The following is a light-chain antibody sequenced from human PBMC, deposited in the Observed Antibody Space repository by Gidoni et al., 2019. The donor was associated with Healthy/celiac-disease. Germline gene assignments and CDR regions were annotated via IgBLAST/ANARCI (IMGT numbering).Light chain of an antibody. V-gene: IGLV2-14*01. Sequence: QSALTQPASVSGSPGPSITISCTGTSSDVGGYNHVSWDQQYPAKAPKLIIYEVNRRPSGVSNRFSGSKSVNTASLTISGLQAEDEADYYCNSCTSTNTWVFGGGTKLTVL. CDR2: EVN. J-gene: IGLJ3*02. CDR3: NSCTSTNTWV. CDR1: SSDVGGYNH.